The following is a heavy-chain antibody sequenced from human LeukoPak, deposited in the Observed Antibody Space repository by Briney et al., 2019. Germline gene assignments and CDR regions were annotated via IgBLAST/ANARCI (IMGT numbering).Heavy chain of an antibody. D-gene: IGHD2-2*01. CDR1: GYTFANYH. V-gene: IGHV1-2*02. J-gene: IGHJ6*02. CDR2: INPNSGGT. CDR3: ARDGEGDCSSTSCPYRGIQNYYYYYGMDV. Sequence: ASVKVSCKASGYTFANYHMHWVRQAPGQGLEWMGWINPNSGGTNYAQKFQGRVTMTRDTSISTAYMELSRLRSDDTAVYYCARDGEGDCSSTSCPYRGIQNYYYYYGMDVWGQGTTVTVSS.